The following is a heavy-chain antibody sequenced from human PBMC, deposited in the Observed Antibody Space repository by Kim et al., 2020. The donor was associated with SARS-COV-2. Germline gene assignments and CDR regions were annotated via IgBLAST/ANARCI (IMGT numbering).Heavy chain of an antibody. CDR3: AIDYFDTDSYFFNY. V-gene: IGHV4-34*01. CDR1: GGSFSTYY. Sequence: SETLSLTCAVYGGSFSTYYWSWIRQPPGKGLEWIGEINHSGGTNYDPSLKSRVTISVDTSKNQFSLKLTSVTAADTAVYYCAIDYFDTDSYFFNYWGQGTLVTVSS. J-gene: IGHJ4*02. D-gene: IGHD3-22*01. CDR2: INHSGGT.